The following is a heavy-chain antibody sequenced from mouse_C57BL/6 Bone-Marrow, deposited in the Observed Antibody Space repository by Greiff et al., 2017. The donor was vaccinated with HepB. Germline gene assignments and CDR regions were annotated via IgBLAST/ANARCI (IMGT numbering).Heavy chain of an antibody. CDR2: IDPSDSYT. J-gene: IGHJ2*01. V-gene: IGHV1-69*01. CDR1: GYTFTSYW. Sequence: QVQLQQPGAELVMPGASVKLSCKASGYTFTSYWMHWVKQRPGQGLKWIGEIDPSDSYTNYNQKFKGKSTLTVDKSSSTAYMQLSSLTSEDSAVYYCASRAFDYWGQGTTLTVSS. CDR3: ASRAFDY. D-gene: IGHD3-1*01.